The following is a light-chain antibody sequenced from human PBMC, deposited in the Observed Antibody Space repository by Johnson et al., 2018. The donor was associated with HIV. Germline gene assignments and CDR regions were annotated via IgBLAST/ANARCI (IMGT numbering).Light chain of an antibody. J-gene: IGLJ1*01. CDR3: GTWHSSLSLYV. CDR1: SSNIGNNY. Sequence: QSVLTQPPSVSAAPGQKVTISCSGSSSNIGNNYVSWYQQLPGTAPKLLIYDNNKRPSGIPDRFSGSKSGTSATLGITGLQTGDEADYYCGTWHSSLSLYVFGTGTKVTVL. V-gene: IGLV1-51*01. CDR2: DNN.